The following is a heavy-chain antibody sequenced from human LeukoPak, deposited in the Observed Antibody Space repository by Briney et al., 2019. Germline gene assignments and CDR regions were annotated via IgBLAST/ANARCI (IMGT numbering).Heavy chain of an antibody. Sequence: GGSLRLSCTVSGFTVSSNSMSWVRQALGKGLEWVSFIYSDNTHYSDSVKGRFTISRDNSKNTLYLQMNSLRAEDMALYYCAKDSGAILPAVSGAFDIWGQGTMVTVSS. CDR3: AKDSGAILPAVSGAFDI. CDR2: IYSDNT. J-gene: IGHJ3*02. D-gene: IGHD1-26*01. V-gene: IGHV3-53*05. CDR1: GFTVSSNS.